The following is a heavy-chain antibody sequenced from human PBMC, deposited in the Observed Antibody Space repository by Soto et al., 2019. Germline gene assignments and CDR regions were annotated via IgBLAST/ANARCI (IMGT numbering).Heavy chain of an antibody. D-gene: IGHD5-12*01. CDR3: ARDYYRFNSGYGFSRDV. Sequence: QVQLVESGGGVVQPGRSLRLSCAASGFTFSSYAMHRVRQAPGKGLEWVAVISYDGSNKYYADSVKGQFTISRDNSKKPRTRQMNGLRAEDTAGYYCARDYYRFNSGYGFSRDVWGQGTTVPVSS. J-gene: IGHJ6*02. CDR1: GFTFSSYA. V-gene: IGHV3-30-3*01. CDR2: ISYDGSNK.